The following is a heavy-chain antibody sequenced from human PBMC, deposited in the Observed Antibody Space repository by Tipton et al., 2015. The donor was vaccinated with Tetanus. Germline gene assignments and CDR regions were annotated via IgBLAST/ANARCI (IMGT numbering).Heavy chain of an antibody. CDR2: LYYTGTT. J-gene: IGHJ3*02. V-gene: IGHV4-39*01. CDR1: GGSISTTSDY. D-gene: IGHD7-27*01. Sequence: TLSLTCTVSGGSISTTSDYCGWIRQPPGTGLEWIGSLYYTGTTYYTPSLKSRLPISVDKSKTRFSLRLSSVTASDTAVYFCARHSLKLGMWAFDIWGRGTLVTVSS. CDR3: ARHSLKLGMWAFDI.